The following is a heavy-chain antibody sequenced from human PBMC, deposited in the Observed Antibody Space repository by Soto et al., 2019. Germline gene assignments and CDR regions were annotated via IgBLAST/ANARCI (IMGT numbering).Heavy chain of an antibody. J-gene: IGHJ4*02. Sequence: GASVKVSCKASGYTFTGYYRHWVRQAPGQGLEWMGWINPNSGGTNYAQKFQGRVTMTRDTSISTAYMELSRLRSDDTAVYYCARGEVIMYGSYEGYWGQGTRVTVSS. D-gene: IGHD1-26*01. CDR1: GYTFTGYY. V-gene: IGHV1-2*02. CDR2: INPNSGGT. CDR3: ARGEVIMYGSYEGY.